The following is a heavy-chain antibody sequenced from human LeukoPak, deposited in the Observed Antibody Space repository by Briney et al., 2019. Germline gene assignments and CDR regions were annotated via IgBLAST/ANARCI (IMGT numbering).Heavy chain of an antibody. V-gene: IGHV4-4*02. D-gene: IGHD3-3*01. CDR2: VNLDGST. CDR1: GGSVINTNW. Sequence: SGTLSLTCGVSGGSVINTNWWTWVRQPPGKGLEWIGEVNLDGSTNYNPSLESRLTMSVDVSENQVSLKLTSVTAADTAVYYCAREGGFYRPLDYSGQGTLVTVSS. J-gene: IGHJ4*02. CDR3: AREGGFYRPLDY.